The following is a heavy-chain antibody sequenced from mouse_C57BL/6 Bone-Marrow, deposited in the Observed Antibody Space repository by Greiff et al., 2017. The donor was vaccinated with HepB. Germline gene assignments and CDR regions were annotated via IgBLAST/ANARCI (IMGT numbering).Heavy chain of an antibody. J-gene: IGHJ3*01. CDR1: GYAFSSSW. D-gene: IGHD2-2*01. V-gene: IGHV1-82*01. Sequence: QVQLQQSGPELVKPGASVKISCKASGYAFSSSWMNWVKQRPGKGLEWIGRIYPGDGDTNYNGKFKGKATLTADKSSSTAYMQLSLTSEDSAVYFCARSWLRRFAYWGQGTLVTVSA. CDR2: IYPGDGDT. CDR3: ARSWLRRFAY.